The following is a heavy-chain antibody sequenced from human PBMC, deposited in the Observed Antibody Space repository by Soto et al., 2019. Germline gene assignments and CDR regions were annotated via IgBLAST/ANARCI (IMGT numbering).Heavy chain of an antibody. D-gene: IGHD3-16*01. Sequence: GGSLRLSCAASGFTFSSYAMSWVRQAPGKGLEWVSAISGSGGSTYYADSVKGRFTISRDNSKNTLYLQMNSLRAEDTAVYYCAKDRRDYVLAGVFDYWGQGTLVTVSS. J-gene: IGHJ4*02. V-gene: IGHV3-23*01. CDR3: AKDRRDYVLAGVFDY. CDR2: ISGSGGST. CDR1: GFTFSSYA.